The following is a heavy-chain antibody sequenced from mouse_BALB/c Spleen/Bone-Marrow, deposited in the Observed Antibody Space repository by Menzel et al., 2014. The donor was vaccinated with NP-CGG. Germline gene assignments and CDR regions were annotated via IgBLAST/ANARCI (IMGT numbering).Heavy chain of an antibody. Sequence: VKLMESGAELVRPGSSVKISCKASGYPFSSYWMNWVKQRPGQGLEWIGQIYPGDGETNYNGKFKGNTTLTADKSSSTAYMQLISLTSEDSAVYFCARKYGDYWGQGPTLTVSS. J-gene: IGHJ2*01. CDR2: IYPGDGET. CDR3: ARKYGDY. CDR1: GYPFSSYW. V-gene: IGHV1-80*01. D-gene: IGHD2-10*02.